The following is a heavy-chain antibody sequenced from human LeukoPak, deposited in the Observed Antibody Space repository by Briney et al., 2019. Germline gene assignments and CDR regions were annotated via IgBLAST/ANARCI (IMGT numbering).Heavy chain of an antibody. Sequence: KPSETLSLTCSVSGGSISSTYYYWGWIRQPPGKGLEWIGSVYYSGSTHYNPSLKSRVTISVGTSKNQFSLKLNSVTAADTAVYYCARSVNIVVEYYFDYWGQGTLVTVSS. CDR2: VYYSGST. CDR3: ARSVNIVVEYYFDY. CDR1: GGSISSTYYY. D-gene: IGHD2-15*01. J-gene: IGHJ4*02. V-gene: IGHV4-39*01.